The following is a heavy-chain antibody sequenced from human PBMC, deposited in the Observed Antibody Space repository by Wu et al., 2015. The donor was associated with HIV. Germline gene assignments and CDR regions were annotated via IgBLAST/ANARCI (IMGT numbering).Heavy chain of an antibody. J-gene: IGHJ4*02. CDR2: IIPMFGTA. V-gene: IGHV1-69*12. D-gene: IGHD3-10*01. CDR3: ARGGGSGSYCPFDY. CDR1: GGTFSSYG. Sequence: QVQLVQSGPEVKKPGSSVKVSCTASGGTFSSYGISWVRQAPGQGLEWMGGIIPMFGTANYAQKFQGRVTITADEFTSTVYMELSSLRSDDTAVYYCARGGGSGSYCPFDYWGQGTSVTVSS.